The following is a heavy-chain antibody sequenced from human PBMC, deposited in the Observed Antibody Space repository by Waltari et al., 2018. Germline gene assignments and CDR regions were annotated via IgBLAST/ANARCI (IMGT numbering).Heavy chain of an antibody. J-gene: IGHJ4*02. Sequence: EVQLVESGGGLVQPGGSLRLSCAASGFTFSSYGMHWVRQAPGKGLEYVSTISSNVGITYYANSVKCRFTISRDNSKNTLYLQMGSLRAEDMAVYYCARVMYYGSGSYFASDYWGQGTLVTVSS. CDR1: GFTFSSYG. D-gene: IGHD3-10*01. CDR2: ISSNVGIT. V-gene: IGHV3-64*01. CDR3: ARVMYYGSGSYFASDY.